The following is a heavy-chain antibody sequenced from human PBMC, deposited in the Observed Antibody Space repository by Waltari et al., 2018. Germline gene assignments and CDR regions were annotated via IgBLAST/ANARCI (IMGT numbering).Heavy chain of an antibody. J-gene: IGHJ5*02. CDR3: ARESSSSGARSWFDP. V-gene: IGHV3-48*01. CDR2: ISSSSSTI. D-gene: IGHD6-6*01. Sequence: EVQLVESGGGLVQPGGSLRLSCAASGFTFSSYSMNWVRQAPGKGLEWVSYISSSSSTIYYADSVKGRFTISRDNAKNSLYLQMNSLRAEDTAVYYCARESSSSGARSWFDPWGQGTLVTVSS. CDR1: GFTFSSYS.